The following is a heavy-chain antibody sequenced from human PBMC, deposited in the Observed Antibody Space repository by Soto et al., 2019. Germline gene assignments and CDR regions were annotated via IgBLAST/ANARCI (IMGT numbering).Heavy chain of an antibody. V-gene: IGHV3-21*01. CDR1: GFTFSSYS. Sequence: PWGSLRLSCAASGFTFSSYSMNWVRQAAGKRLEWVSSISSSSYKYYAESVKGRFAISRDNAKNTLYLQMNGLTAEDTAVYYCARESGDWPLNWFDPWGQGTLVTVSS. CDR3: ARESGDWPLNWFDP. CDR2: ISSSSYK. J-gene: IGHJ5*02. D-gene: IGHD2-21*02.